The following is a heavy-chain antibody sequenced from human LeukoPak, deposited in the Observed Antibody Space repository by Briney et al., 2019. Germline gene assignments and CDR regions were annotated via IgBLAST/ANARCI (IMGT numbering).Heavy chain of an antibody. Sequence: SETLSLTCSVSGGSISPYYWSWIRQPPGKGLEWIGYIFYSGITTYNPSLKSRVSISLDSSKNQFFLRLTPVTAADTAMYYCARAETLAAIYFDFWGQGRLVTVSS. CDR3: ARAETLAAIYFDF. CDR2: IFYSGIT. CDR1: GGSISPYY. V-gene: IGHV4-59*01. J-gene: IGHJ4*02. D-gene: IGHD6-25*01.